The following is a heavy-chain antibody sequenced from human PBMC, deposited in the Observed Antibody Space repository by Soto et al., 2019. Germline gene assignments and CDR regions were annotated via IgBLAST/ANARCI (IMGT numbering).Heavy chain of an antibody. CDR1: GGSISSGGYY. J-gene: IGHJ6*03. CDR2: IYYSGST. CDR3: ARGPPLDYSYYIDV. Sequence: QVQLQESGPGLVKPSQTLSLTCTVSGGSISSGGYYWSWIRQQPGKVLEWIGYIYYSGSTYYNPSLKSRVTISVDTSKNQFSLKLSSVTAADTAVYYCARGPPLDYSYYIDVWGKGTTVAVSS. V-gene: IGHV4-31*03.